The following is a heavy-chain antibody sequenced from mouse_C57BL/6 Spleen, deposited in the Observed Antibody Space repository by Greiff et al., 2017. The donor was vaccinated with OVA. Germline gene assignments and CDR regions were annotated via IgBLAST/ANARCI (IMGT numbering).Heavy chain of an antibody. D-gene: IGHD1-1*01. CDR3: AIWGTTVVAPMDY. CDR1: GFNIKDYY. J-gene: IGHJ4*01. CDR2: IDPEDGET. V-gene: IGHV14-2*01. Sequence: VQLQQSGAELVKPGASVKLSCTASGFNIKDYYMHWVKQRTEQGLAWIGRIDPEDGETKYAPKFQGKATIPADTSANTAYLQLSSLTSDDTAVYYCAIWGTTVVAPMDYWGQGTSVTVSS.